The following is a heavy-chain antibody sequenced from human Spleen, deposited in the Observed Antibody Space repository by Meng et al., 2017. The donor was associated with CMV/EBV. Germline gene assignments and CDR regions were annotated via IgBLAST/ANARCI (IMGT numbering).Heavy chain of an antibody. CDR1: GFIFSNYG. J-gene: IGHJ6*02. D-gene: IGHD2-2*01. Sequence: GESLKISCAASGFIFSNYGMNWVRQAPGKGLEWVAVTWYEGTHKYHADSIKGRFTISRDNSKNTLYLQMNSLRAEDTAVYYCAKGGCSSTSCYQNPHVRYYYYGMDVWGQGTTVTVSS. CDR3: AKGGCSSTSCYQNPHVRYYYYGMDV. V-gene: IGHV3-33*06. CDR2: TWYEGTHK.